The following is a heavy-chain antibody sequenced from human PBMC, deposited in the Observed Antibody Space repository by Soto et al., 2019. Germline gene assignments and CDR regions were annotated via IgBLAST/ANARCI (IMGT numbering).Heavy chain of an antibody. D-gene: IGHD2-2*01. J-gene: IGHJ4*02. CDR3: AKGGQLLVEGGGY. Sequence: EVQLVESGGGLVQPGRSLRLSCAASGFTFDDYAMHWVRQAPGKGLEWVSGISWNSGRIGYADSVKGRFTISRDNAKTSLYLQMNSLRAEDTALYYCAKGGQLLVEGGGYWGQGTLVTVSS. CDR1: GFTFDDYA. V-gene: IGHV3-9*01. CDR2: ISWNSGRI.